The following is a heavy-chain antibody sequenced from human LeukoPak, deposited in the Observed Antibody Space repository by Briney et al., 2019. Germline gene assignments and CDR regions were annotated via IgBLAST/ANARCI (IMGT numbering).Heavy chain of an antibody. V-gene: IGHV4-61*08. J-gene: IGHJ3*02. CDR3: ASSKTPWIQLWFFDI. CDR2: IYYSGNT. Sequence: SSQTLSLTCTVSGGSISSGDYYWSWIRQPPGKGLEWIGYIYYSGNTNYNPSLKSRVTMSVDTSTNQFSLKLSSVTAADTAVYYCASSKTPWIQLWFFDIWGQGTMVTVSS. CDR1: GGSISSGDYY. D-gene: IGHD5-18*01.